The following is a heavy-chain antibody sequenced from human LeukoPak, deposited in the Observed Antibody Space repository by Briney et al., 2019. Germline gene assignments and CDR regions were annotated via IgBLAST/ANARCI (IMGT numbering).Heavy chain of an antibody. CDR1: VYTFNSYG. J-gene: IGHJ4*02. V-gene: IGHV1-18*01. D-gene: IGHD4-17*01. CDR2: INAYNGNT. Sequence: ASVKVSCKASVYTFNSYGISWVRQAPGQGLEWMGWINAYNGNTNYAQKLQGRLTITTDTSTTTASMELRSLRSDDTAVYYCARSPTTVTRSDFWGQGTLVTVSS. CDR3: ARSPTTVTRSDF.